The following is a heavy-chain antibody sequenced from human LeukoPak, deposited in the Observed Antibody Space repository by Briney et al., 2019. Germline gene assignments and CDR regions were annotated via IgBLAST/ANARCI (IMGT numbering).Heavy chain of an antibody. CDR3: AKDLGEMTTVTWNWFDP. CDR2: ISYDGSNK. Sequence: PGGSLRLSCAASGFTFSSYGMHWVRHAPGKGLEWVAVISYDGSNKYYADSVKGRFTISRDDSKNTLYLQMNSLRAEDTAVYYCAKDLGEMTTVTWNWFDPWGQGTLVTVSS. V-gene: IGHV3-30*18. D-gene: IGHD4-11*01. CDR1: GFTFSSYG. J-gene: IGHJ5*02.